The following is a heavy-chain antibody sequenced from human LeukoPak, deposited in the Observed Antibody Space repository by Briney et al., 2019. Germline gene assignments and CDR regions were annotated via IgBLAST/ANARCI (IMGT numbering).Heavy chain of an antibody. J-gene: IGHJ4*02. CDR2: IASDGSST. CDR1: GFTFSSYW. Sequence: GGSLRLSCAASGFTFSSYWMNWVRQAPGKGLVWVSRIASDGSSTSYADSVKGRFTISKDNAKNTVYLQMNNLRAEDTAVYYCVSFYETYWGRGTLVTVSS. CDR3: VSFYETY. D-gene: IGHD2/OR15-2a*01. V-gene: IGHV3-74*01.